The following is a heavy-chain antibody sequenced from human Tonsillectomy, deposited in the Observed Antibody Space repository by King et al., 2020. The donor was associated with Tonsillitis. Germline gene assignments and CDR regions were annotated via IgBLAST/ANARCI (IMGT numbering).Heavy chain of an antibody. CDR3: ASMVVVPDGEVFDM. J-gene: IGHJ3*02. D-gene: IGHD2-15*01. CDR2: IYYSGST. Sequence: QLQESGPGLVKPSETLSLTCSVSGGYITTSSYFWGWIRQPPGKGLEWIGSIYYSGSTSYSPSLKSRVTVSVDTSKNQFSLTLTSVTAADTAMYYCASMVVVPDGEVFDMWGQGTVVTVSS. V-gene: IGHV4-39*01. CDR1: GGYITTSSYF.